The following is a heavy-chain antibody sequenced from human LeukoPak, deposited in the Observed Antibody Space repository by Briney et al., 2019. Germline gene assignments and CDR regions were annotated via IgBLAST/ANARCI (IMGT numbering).Heavy chain of an antibody. Sequence: ASVKVSCKASGYTFTSYGISWGRQAPGQGLEWMGWISAYNGNTNYAQKLQGRVTMTTDTSTSTAYMELRSLRSDDTAVYYCARASGAYGDYPPTIDSWGQGTLVTVSS. J-gene: IGHJ4*02. CDR3: ARASGAYGDYPPTIDS. D-gene: IGHD4-17*01. V-gene: IGHV1-18*04. CDR2: ISAYNGNT. CDR1: GYTFTSYG.